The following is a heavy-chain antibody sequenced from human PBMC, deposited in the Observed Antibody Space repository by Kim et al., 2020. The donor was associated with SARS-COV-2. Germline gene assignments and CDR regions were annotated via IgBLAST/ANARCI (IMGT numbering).Heavy chain of an antibody. D-gene: IGHD3-22*01. CDR3: ARDEYYYDSSGSYYGMDV. J-gene: IGHJ6*02. Sequence: KGRFTISRDNAKNSLYLQMNSLRDEDTAVYYCARDEYYYDSSGSYYGMDVWGQGITVTVSS. V-gene: IGHV3-48*02.